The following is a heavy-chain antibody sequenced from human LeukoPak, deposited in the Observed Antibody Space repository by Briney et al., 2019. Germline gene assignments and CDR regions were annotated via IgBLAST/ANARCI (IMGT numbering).Heavy chain of an antibody. CDR3: AKDSIPNYYDTSTY. D-gene: IGHD3-22*01. CDR2: ISGSGGST. V-gene: IGHV3-23*01. CDR1: GFTFSSYA. Sequence: GGSLRLSCAASGFTFSSYAISWVRQAPGKGLGWVSAISGSGGSTYYADSVKGRFTISRDNSKNTLYLQMNSLRAEDTAVYYCAKDSIPNYYDTSTYWGQGTLVTVSS. J-gene: IGHJ4*02.